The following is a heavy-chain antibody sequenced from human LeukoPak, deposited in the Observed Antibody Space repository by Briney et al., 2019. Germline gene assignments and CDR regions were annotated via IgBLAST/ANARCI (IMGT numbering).Heavy chain of an antibody. Sequence: GGSLRLSCAASGFTFSSYSMNWVRQAPGKGLEWVSSISSSSSYIYYADSVRGRFTISRDKAKNSLYLQMNSLRAEDTAIYYCAREGMVATFDYWGQGTLVTVSS. V-gene: IGHV3-21*01. D-gene: IGHD5-12*01. CDR2: ISSSSSYI. J-gene: IGHJ4*02. CDR1: GFTFSSYS. CDR3: AREGMVATFDY.